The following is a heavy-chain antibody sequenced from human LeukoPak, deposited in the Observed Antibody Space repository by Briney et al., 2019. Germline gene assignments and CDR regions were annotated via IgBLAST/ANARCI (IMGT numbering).Heavy chain of an antibody. J-gene: IGHJ4*02. CDR3: AKDTTMHSGSHFDY. D-gene: IGHD1-26*01. CDR2: ISGDGGST. V-gene: IGHV3-43*02. Sequence: RPGGSLILSCAASGFTFDDYAMHWVRQAPGKGLEWVSLISGDGGSTYYADSVKGRFTISRDNSKNSLYLQMNSLRTEDTALYYCAKDTTMHSGSHFDYWGQGTLVTVSS. CDR1: GFTFDDYA.